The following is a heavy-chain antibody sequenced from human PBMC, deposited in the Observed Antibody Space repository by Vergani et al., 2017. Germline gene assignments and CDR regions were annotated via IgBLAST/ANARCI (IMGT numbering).Heavy chain of an antibody. CDR1: GFTFSTHA. Sequence: DVQLLPSGGDLVQPGGSLKLSCVASGFTFSTHAMSWVPQTPWKGLEWVSGINWNSDSIAYADSVKGRFTISRDNAKNSLYLQMNSLRAEDTALYYCVKDIAASGNYWYFDLWGRGTLVTVSS. J-gene: IGHJ2*01. V-gene: IGHV3-9*01. CDR2: INWNSDSI. CDR3: VKDIAASGNYWYFDL. D-gene: IGHD6-13*01.